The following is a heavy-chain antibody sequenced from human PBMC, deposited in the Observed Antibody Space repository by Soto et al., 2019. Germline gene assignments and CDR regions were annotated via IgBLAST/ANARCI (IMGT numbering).Heavy chain of an antibody. CDR1: GDTFKNCV. J-gene: IGHJ6*02. V-gene: IGHV1-69*01. D-gene: IGHD3-10*01. CDR2: IIPLFGTT. Sequence: QVQVVQSGVEVRRPGSSVKVSCKASGDTFKNCVISWVRQAPGQGLEWMGGIIPLFGTTDFAQRFKGSLTITTDESTTTAYMELSRLRSEDTATYYCAAELGFGKLSVVWGQGTTVIVSS. CDR3: AAELGFGKLSVV.